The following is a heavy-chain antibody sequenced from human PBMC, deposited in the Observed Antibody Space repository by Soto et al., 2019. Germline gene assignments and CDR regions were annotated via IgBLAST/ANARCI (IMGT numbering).Heavy chain of an antibody. CDR2: INHSGST. D-gene: IGHD6-13*01. CDR3: ANTRIAAAGTGDY. Sequence: SETLSLTCAVYGGSFSGYYWSWIRQPPGKGLEWIGEINHSGSTNYNPSLKSRVTISVDTSKNQFSLKLSSVTAADTAVYYCANTRIAAAGTGDYWGQRTLVTVSS. V-gene: IGHV4-34*01. J-gene: IGHJ4*02. CDR1: GGSFSGYY.